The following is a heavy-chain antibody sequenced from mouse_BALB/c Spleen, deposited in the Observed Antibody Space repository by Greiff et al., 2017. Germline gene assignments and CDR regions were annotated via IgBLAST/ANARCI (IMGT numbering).Heavy chain of an antibody. CDR3: ARSPSMVTTYAMDY. Sequence: QVQLQQSGAELVKPGAPVKLSCKASGYTFTSYWMNWVKQRPGRGLEWIGRIDPSDSETHYNQKFKDKATLTVDKSSSTAYIQLSSLTSEDSAVYYCARSPSMVTTYAMDYWGQGTSVTVSS. CDR2: IDPSDSET. D-gene: IGHD2-10*02. CDR1: GYTFTSYW. J-gene: IGHJ4*01. V-gene: IGHV1-69*02.